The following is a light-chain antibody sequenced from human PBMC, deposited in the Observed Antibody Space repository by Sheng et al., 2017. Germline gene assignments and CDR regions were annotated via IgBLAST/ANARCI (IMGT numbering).Light chain of an antibody. J-gene: IGKJ3*01. V-gene: IGKV3-15*01. Sequence: EIVMTQSPATLSVSPGERAALSCRASQSVSSNLAWYQQKPGQAPRLLIYDASTRATGIPARFSGSGSGTEFTLTISSLQSEDFAVYYCQHYNNWPPITFGPRDQSGYQT. CDR1: QSVSSN. CDR3: QHYNNWPPIT. CDR2: DAS.